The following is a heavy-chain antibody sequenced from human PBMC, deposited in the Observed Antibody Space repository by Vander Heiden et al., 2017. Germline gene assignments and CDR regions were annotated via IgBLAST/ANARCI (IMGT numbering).Heavy chain of an antibody. J-gene: IGHJ4*02. CDR2: INPNSDGT. V-gene: IGHV1-2*04. Sequence: QVQLVQSGAEVKKPGASVKVSCKAFGYTFTGYYMHWVRQAPGQGLEWMGWINPNSDGTNYAQKFQGWVTMTRDTSISTAYMELSRLRSDDTAVYYCARDLGTMVRGVPYFDYWGQGTLVTVSS. D-gene: IGHD3-10*01. CDR3: ARDLGTMVRGVPYFDY. CDR1: GYTFTGYY.